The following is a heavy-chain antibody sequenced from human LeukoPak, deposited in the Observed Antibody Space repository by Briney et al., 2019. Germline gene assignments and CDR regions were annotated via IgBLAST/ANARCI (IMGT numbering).Heavy chain of an antibody. Sequence: ASVKVSCKASGYTFTGSYMHWVRQAPGQGLEWMGWVNPYSGATNYAQKFQGRITMTRDTSISTAYMELSRLRSDDTAVYYCTREDDNSYDAFDIWSQGTMVTVSS. V-gene: IGHV1-2*02. CDR2: VNPYSGAT. CDR1: GYTFTGSY. D-gene: IGHD1-1*01. J-gene: IGHJ3*02. CDR3: TREDDNSYDAFDI.